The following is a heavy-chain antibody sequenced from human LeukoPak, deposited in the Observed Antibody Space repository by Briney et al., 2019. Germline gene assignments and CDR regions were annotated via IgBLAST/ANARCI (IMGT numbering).Heavy chain of an antibody. CDR1: GGSISSYY. Sequence: SETLSLTCTVSGGSISSYYWSWIRQPPGKGLEWIGYIYYSGSTNYNPSLQSRVTISVDTSNNQFSLKLSSVTAADTAVYYCARVGTYYDFWSGYYRYYYYMDVWGKGTTVTVSS. D-gene: IGHD3-3*01. J-gene: IGHJ6*03. CDR2: IYYSGST. V-gene: IGHV4-59*01. CDR3: ARVGTYYDFWSGYYRYYYYMDV.